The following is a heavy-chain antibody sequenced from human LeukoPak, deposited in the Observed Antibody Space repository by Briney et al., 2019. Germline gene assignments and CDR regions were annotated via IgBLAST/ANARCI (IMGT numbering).Heavy chain of an antibody. V-gene: IGHV4-59*08. CDR1: GGSISSYY. CDR3: VRQRVVGFYDPFDF. Sequence: PSETLSLTCTVSGGSISSYYWSWIRQPPGKGLEWIGYIYYSGSTNYNPSLKSRVTISADTPKNQFSLNLSSVTAADTAVYYCVRQRVVGFYDPFDFWGQGTLVTVSS. J-gene: IGHJ4*02. D-gene: IGHD2/OR15-2a*01. CDR2: IYYSGST.